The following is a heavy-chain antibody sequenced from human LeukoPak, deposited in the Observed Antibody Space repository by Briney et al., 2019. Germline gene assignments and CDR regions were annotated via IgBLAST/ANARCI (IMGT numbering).Heavy chain of an antibody. J-gene: IGHJ4*02. D-gene: IGHD3-10*01. CDR2: IYSGGST. CDR1: GFTFSNAW. Sequence: GGSLRLSCAASGFTFSNAWMSWVRQAPGKGLEWVSVIYSGGSTYYADSVKGRFTISRDNSKNTLYLQMNSLRAEDTAVYYCAKVPYGSGSYYSYWGQGTLVTVSS. CDR3: AKVPYGSGSYYSY. V-gene: IGHV3-66*02.